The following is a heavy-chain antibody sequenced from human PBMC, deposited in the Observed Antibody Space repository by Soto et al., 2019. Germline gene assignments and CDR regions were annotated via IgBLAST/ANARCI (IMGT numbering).Heavy chain of an antibody. Sequence: QVQLVESGGGVVQPGRSLRLSCAASGFTFSSYAMHWVRQAPGKGLEWVAVISYDGSNKYYADSVKGRFTISRDNSKNTLYLQMNSLRAEDTAVYYCARQRSLKRSSGWYSGYYGMDVWGQGTTVTVSS. CDR2: ISYDGSNK. D-gene: IGHD6-19*01. CDR3: ARQRSLKRSSGWYSGYYGMDV. J-gene: IGHJ6*02. V-gene: IGHV3-30-3*01. CDR1: GFTFSSYA.